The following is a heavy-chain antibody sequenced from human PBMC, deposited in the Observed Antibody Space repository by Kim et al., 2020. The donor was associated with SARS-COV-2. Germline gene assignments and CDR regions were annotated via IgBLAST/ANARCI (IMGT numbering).Heavy chain of an antibody. V-gene: IGHV1-69*13. CDR2: IIPLYGTT. CDR3: ARGGHSYGSVVWFDP. CDR1: GDTLRSYA. D-gene: IGHD5-18*01. Sequence: SVKVSCKASGDTLRSYAISWVRQAPGQGLEWMGGIIPLYGTTDYAQKFQDRVTITADESTYTVYMELSSLKSDDSALYYCARGGHSYGSVVWFDPWGQGTLVTVSS. J-gene: IGHJ5*02.